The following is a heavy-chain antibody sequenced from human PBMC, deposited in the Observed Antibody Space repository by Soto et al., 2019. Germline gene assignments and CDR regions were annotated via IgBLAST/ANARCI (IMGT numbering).Heavy chain of an antibody. CDR2: IRSDGDTT. Sequence: EVQVLESGGGLVQPGGSLRLSCAASGFTFSRYGMNWVRQAPGKGLEWVSGIRSDGDTTYNTDSLKGRFTVSRDTSKNTVYLQMNSLRAEDTAIYYCAKGKGVGATPDGANCWGQGTLVTVSS. V-gene: IGHV3-23*01. J-gene: IGHJ4*02. CDR3: AKGKGVGATPDGANC. CDR1: GFTFSRYG. D-gene: IGHD1-26*01.